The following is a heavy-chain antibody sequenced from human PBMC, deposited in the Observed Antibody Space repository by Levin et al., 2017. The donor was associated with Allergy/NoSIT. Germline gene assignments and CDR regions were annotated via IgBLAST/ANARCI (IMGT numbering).Heavy chain of an antibody. V-gene: IGHV3-48*01. Sequence: GGSLRLSCAASGFTFSSYSMNWVRQAPGKGLEWVSYISSSSSTIYYADSVKGRFTISRDNAKNSLYLQMNSLRAEDTAVYYCARTLMITFGGVIVRGDAFDIWGQGTMVTVSS. CDR1: GFTFSSYS. CDR3: ARTLMITFGGVIVRGDAFDI. CDR2: ISSSSSTI. D-gene: IGHD3-16*02. J-gene: IGHJ3*02.